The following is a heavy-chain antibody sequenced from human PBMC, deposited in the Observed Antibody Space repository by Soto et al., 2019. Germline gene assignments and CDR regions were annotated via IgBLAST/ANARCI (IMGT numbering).Heavy chain of an antibody. CDR3: ARDRGYDAHDYYYNAMDV. V-gene: IGHV3-21*01. D-gene: IGHD2-15*01. Sequence: SCVASGFTFRTYTMNWVRQAPGKGLEWVSGIRGFSPYTFYAESVKGRFTISRDNAKNSLYLQMNSLGVEDTAVYYCARDRGYDAHDYYYNAMDVWGQGTTVTAP. J-gene: IGHJ6*02. CDR1: GFTFRTYT. CDR2: IRGFSPYT.